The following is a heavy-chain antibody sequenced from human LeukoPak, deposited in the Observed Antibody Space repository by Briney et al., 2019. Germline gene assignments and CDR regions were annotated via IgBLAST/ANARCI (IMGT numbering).Heavy chain of an antibody. D-gene: IGHD5-18*01. J-gene: IGHJ4*02. V-gene: IGHV3-11*06. CDR1: GFTFSDYY. CDR2: ISSSSSYT. CDR3: ARAYPPKSAAMALLYDY. Sequence: GGSLRLSCAASGFTFSDYYMSWIRQAPGKGLEWVSYISSSSSYTNYADSVKGRFTISRDNAKNSLYLQMNSLRAEDTAVYYCARAYPPKSAAMALLYDYWGQGTLVAVSS.